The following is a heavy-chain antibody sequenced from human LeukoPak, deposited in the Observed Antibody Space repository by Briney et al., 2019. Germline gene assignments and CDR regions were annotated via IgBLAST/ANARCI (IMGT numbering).Heavy chain of an antibody. CDR1: GFTFSSYA. D-gene: IGHD6-13*01. J-gene: IGHJ3*02. CDR3: AKDMESQLVPKASFDI. V-gene: IGHV3-23*01. Sequence: GGSLRLSCAASGFTFSSYAMSWVRQAPGKGLEWVSAISGSGGSTYYAYSVKGRFTISRDNSKNTLYLQMNSLRAEDTAVYYCAKDMESQLVPKASFDIWGQGTMVTVSS. CDR2: ISGSGGST.